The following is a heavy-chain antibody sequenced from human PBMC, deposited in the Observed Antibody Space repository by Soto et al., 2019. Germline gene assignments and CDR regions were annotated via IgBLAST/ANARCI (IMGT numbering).Heavy chain of an antibody. D-gene: IGHD3-10*01. CDR3: ARGHHYYGSKSSLPWDYFDY. CDR2: INPSGGST. J-gene: IGHJ4*01. V-gene: IGHV1-46*02. CDR1: GYTFNKHY. Sequence: ASVNVYCNASGYTFNKHYIHWVRQAPGQGLEWMGLINPSGGSTNYAQKFQGRVSMTRDTSTSTVYMELSSLRSEDTAVYYCARGHHYYGSKSSLPWDYFDYWG.